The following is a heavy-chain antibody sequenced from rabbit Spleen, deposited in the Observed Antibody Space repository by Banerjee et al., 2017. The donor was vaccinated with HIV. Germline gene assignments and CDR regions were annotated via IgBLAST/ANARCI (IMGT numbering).Heavy chain of an antibody. CDR3: ARDTSSSFSSYGMDL. Sequence: QEQLEESGGDLVKPEGSLTLTCTASGFSFSGSYWICWVRQAPGKGPEWIACIGAVTGNTAYASWAKGRFTFSKTSSTTVTLQMTSLTAADTATYFCARDTSSSFSSYGMDLWGPGTLVTVS. D-gene: IGHD1-1*01. J-gene: IGHJ6*01. CDR1: GFSFSGSYW. V-gene: IGHV1S45*01. CDR2: IGAVTGNT.